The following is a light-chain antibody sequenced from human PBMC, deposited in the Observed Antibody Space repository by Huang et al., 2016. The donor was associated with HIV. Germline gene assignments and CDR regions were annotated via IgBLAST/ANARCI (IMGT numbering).Light chain of an antibody. Sequence: EIVMTQSPATLSVSPGERVILSCRTSQSIGTNLIWYQQKRGQPPRLLIYGASTRATDIPIRFSGSGSETEFTLTISSLQPEDFAVYSCQHYKTFGRGTKLEIK. V-gene: IGKV3-15*01. CDR1: QSIGTN. J-gene: IGKJ2*01. CDR3: QHYKT. CDR2: GAS.